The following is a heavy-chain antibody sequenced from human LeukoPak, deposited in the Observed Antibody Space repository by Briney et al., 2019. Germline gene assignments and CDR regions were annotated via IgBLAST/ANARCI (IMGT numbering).Heavy chain of an antibody. D-gene: IGHD3-22*01. Sequence: SETLSLTCTVSSASISSYYWSWIRQPPGKGLEWIGYIYYSGSTNYDPSLKSRVTISVDTSMNQFSLKLSSVTAADTAVYYCARGGYYYDTNGYSPLDYWGQGTLVTVSS. CDR3: ARGGYYYDTNGYSPLDY. J-gene: IGHJ4*02. CDR2: IYYSGST. V-gene: IGHV4-59*08. CDR1: SASISSYY.